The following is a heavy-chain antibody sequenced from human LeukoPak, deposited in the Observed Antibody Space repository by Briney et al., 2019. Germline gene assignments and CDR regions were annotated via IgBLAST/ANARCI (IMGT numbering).Heavy chain of an antibody. CDR2: IYYSGST. V-gene: IGHV4-59*12. Sequence: SETLSLTCTVSGGSISSYYWIWIRQPPGKGLEWIGYIYYSGSTNYNPSLKSRVTISVDTSKNQFSLKLSSVTAADTAVYYCARGWRYYGSGSYCWFDPWGQGTLVTVSS. CDR3: ARGWRYYGSGSYCWFDP. D-gene: IGHD3-10*01. J-gene: IGHJ5*02. CDR1: GGSISSYY.